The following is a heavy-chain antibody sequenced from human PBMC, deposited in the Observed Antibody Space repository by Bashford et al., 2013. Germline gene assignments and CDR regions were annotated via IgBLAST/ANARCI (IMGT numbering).Heavy chain of an antibody. D-gene: IGHD2-2*01. Sequence: SETLSLTCNVFGGFVNSDFWSWIRQPAGGTGVDWAYLWQWQHQLQPSLKSRVTLSLDTSKNQFSLRLSSVTPADTAVYYCARDLAHPISVVDLDYWGQGILVTVSS. CDR3: ARDLAHPISVVDLDY. V-gene: IGHV4-4*07. CDR2: LWQWQH. CDR1: GGFVNSDF. J-gene: IGHJ4*02.